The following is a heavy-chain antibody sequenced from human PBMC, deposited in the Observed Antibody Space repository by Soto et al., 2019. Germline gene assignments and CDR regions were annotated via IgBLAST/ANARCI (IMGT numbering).Heavy chain of an antibody. CDR3: ARENWIVTFDY. Sequence: EVQLVESGGGLAQPGGSLRLSCAATGFAFSSYWMSWVRQVPGKGPEWVANIKQDGSEKYYVDSVKGRFTISRDNAKNSLYLQMSSLRAEDTAVYYCARENWIVTFDYWGQGTLVTVSS. CDR2: IKQDGSEK. V-gene: IGHV3-7*03. CDR1: GFAFSSYW. D-gene: IGHD1-1*01. J-gene: IGHJ4*02.